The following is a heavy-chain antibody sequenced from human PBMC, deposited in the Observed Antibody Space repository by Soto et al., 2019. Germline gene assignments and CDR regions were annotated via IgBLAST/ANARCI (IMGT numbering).Heavy chain of an antibody. CDR1: GGSFSGYY. V-gene: IGHV4-34*01. CDR2: INDRGSI. Sequence: QVQLQQWGAGPLRPLETLSLTCGVSGGSFSGYYWAWIRQSPGKGLEWIGEINDRGSINYRPSLKRRVSISVETSKNHYSLNLRSVTAADTAVYYCARESHDILTGPPWVWYFDLWGRGTLVTVSS. D-gene: IGHD3-9*01. CDR3: ARESHDILTGPPWVWYFDL. J-gene: IGHJ2*01.